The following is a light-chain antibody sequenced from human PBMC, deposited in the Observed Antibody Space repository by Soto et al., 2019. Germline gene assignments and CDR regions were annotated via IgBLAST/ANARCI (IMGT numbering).Light chain of an antibody. CDR3: QQYYSYPRT. CDR1: QSVSSD. CDR2: GAS. Sequence: ETVMTQSPATLSVSPGERATLTCRASQSVSSDLAWYQQRPGQAPRVLIYGASTRATGFPARFSGSGSGTEFTLTISSLQSEDFATYYCQQYYSYPRTFGQGTKVDIK. J-gene: IGKJ1*01. V-gene: IGKV3-15*01.